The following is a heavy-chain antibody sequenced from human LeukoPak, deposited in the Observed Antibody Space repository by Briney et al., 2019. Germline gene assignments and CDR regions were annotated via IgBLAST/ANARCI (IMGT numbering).Heavy chain of an antibody. J-gene: IGHJ4*02. D-gene: IGHD6-6*01. CDR2: IYPADSDT. CDR3: ARQTGIAARPDYDY. CDR1: GYSFISYW. Sequence: GESLKISCQGSGYSFISYWIGWVRQMPGQGLEWMGIIYPADSDTRYSPSFQGQVTISVDKSISTAYLQWSSLKASDTAMYYCARQTGIAARPDYDYWGQGTLVTVSS. V-gene: IGHV5-51*01.